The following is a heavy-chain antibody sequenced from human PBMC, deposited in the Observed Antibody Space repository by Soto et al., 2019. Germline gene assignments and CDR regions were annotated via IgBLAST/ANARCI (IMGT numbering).Heavy chain of an antibody. CDR2: IHYSGST. V-gene: IGHV4-30-4*01. CDR1: GASLDGSDFY. J-gene: IGHJ2*01. CDR3: ARVVMTGPLPPYLHL. Sequence: QVQLQESGPGLVTPSQTLSLTCTVSGASLDGSDFYWSWLRHPPGEGLQWIGNIHYSGSTYYNSFLKSRLTISADTPTSELSLSLTSVTAAATSVYYCARVVMTGPLPPYLHLWGRGTLISVAP. D-gene: IGHD3-9*01.